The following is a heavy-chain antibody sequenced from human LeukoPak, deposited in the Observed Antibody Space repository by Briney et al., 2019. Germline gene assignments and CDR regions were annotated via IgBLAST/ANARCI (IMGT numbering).Heavy chain of an antibody. D-gene: IGHD2-2*01. J-gene: IGHJ6*02. V-gene: IGHV4-31*01. CDR3: ARDLRSSTSCYSDV. CDR1: GGSISSGGYY. Sequence: SQRVSLTCTVSGGSISSGGYYWSWIRQHPGKGLEWNGYIYHSESTYYNPSLKSSVTISVDTSKNQFSLKLSSVTAADTAVYYCARDLRSSTSCYSDVWGQ. CDR2: IYHSEST.